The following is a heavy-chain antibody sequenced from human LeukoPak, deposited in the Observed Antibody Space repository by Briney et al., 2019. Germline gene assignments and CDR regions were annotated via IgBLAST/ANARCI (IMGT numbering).Heavy chain of an antibody. J-gene: IGHJ4*02. CDR1: GGTFSSYA. CDR2: IIPILGIA. D-gene: IGHD6-19*01. V-gene: IGHV1-69*04. CDR3: ARDRSSGWYPRAGNYFDH. Sequence: ASVKVSCKASGGTFSSYAISWVRQAPGQGLEWMGRIIPILGIANYAQKFQGRVTITADKSTSTAYMELSSLRSEDTAVYYCARDRSSGWYPRAGNYFDHWGQGTLVTVSS.